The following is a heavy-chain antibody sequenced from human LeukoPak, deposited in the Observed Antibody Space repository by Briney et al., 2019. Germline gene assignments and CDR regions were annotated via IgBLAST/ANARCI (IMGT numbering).Heavy chain of an antibody. CDR3: ARRAARPERYFDY. Sequence: PSETLSLTCTVSGGSISSSSYYWGWIRQPPGKGLEWIGSIYYSGSTYYNPSLKSRVTISVDTSKNQFSQKLSSVTAADTAVYYCARRAARPERYFDYWGQGTLVTVSS. D-gene: IGHD6-6*01. CDR2: IYYSGST. J-gene: IGHJ4*02. V-gene: IGHV4-39*01. CDR1: GGSISSSSYY.